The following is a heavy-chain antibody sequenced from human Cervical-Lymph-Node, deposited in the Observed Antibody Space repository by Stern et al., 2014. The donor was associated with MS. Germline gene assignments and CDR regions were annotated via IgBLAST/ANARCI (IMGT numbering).Heavy chain of an antibody. V-gene: IGHV1-69*01. CDR2: IIRPVGPT. D-gene: IGHD3-10*01. J-gene: IGHJ5*02. CDR3: ARGAGDNGFDP. CDR1: GD. Sequence: QLVQSGADVKKPGSSVRVSCKASGDISWLRQAPGQGPEYMGGIIRPVGPTHYTQRFQGRLTITGDESTDNTTTQPSSCLYEDTAVYYCARGAGDNGFDPWGQGTLVSVSS.